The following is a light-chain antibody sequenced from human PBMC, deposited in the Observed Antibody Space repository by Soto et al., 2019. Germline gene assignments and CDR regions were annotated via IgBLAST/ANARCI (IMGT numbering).Light chain of an antibody. J-gene: IGKJ2*01. CDR2: KAT. Sequence: DIQMTQSPSTLSASVGDGVTITCRASQNIGSWLAWYQQKPVEAPKLLISKATNLQSGVPSRFSGSGSGTDFSLTISSLHPVDSATYFCQQYNDFQYSFGPGTKLDI. V-gene: IGKV1-5*03. CDR3: QQYNDFQYS. CDR1: QNIGSW.